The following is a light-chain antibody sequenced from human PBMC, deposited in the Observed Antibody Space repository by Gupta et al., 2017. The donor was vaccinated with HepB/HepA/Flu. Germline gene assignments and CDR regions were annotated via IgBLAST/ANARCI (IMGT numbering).Light chain of an antibody. Sequence: DIQMTQSPSSLSASVVDRVTITCRASQSISSYLNWYQQKPVKAPKLLIYAASSLNSGVPSRFSGSGSVTDFTLTIIILQPEDFATYYCQQSSSSPLTFGRGTKVEIK. CDR2: AAS. V-gene: IGKV1-39*01. CDR1: QSISSY. CDR3: QQSSSSPLT. J-gene: IGKJ4*01.